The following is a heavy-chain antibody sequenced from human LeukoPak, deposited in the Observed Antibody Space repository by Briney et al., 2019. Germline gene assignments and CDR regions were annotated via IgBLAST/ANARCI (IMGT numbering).Heavy chain of an antibody. CDR3: ARDLSLYCSGGSCYSLNY. V-gene: IGHV3-48*04. Sequence: GESLKISCTASGFTFSSYSMNWVRQAPGKGLEWVSYISSSGSTIYYADSVKGRFTISRDNAKNSLYLQMNSLRAEDTAVYYCARDLSLYCSGGSCYSLNYWGQGTLVTVSS. J-gene: IGHJ4*02. D-gene: IGHD2-15*01. CDR2: ISSSGSTI. CDR1: GFTFSSYS.